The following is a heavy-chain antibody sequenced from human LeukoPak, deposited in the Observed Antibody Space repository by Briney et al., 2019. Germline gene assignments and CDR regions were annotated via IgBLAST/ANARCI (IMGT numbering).Heavy chain of an antibody. CDR2: ISYDGSYK. Sequence: GGSLRLSCAASGFTFSSYGMHWVRQAPGKGLEWVAVISYDGSYKYYADSVKGRFTISRDNAKNSLYLQMNSLRAEDTALYYCAKDMGEQWLVRAFDIWGQGTMVTVSS. V-gene: IGHV3-30*18. D-gene: IGHD6-19*01. CDR1: GFTFSSYG. J-gene: IGHJ3*02. CDR3: AKDMGEQWLVRAFDI.